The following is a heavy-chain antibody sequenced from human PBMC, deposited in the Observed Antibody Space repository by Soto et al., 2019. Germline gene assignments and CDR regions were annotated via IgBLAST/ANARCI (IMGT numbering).Heavy chain of an antibody. Sequence: QVQLVQSGAEVKKPGASVKVSCKTSGDTFSRSTISWVRQAPGQGLEWMGWISAYSGNVKYAWKFQDRVTMTPDTSTSTAYVELRSLRFDDTAVYYCARANYGDDEYWGQGTLVTVSS. J-gene: IGHJ4*02. D-gene: IGHD4-17*01. CDR2: ISAYSGNV. CDR1: GDTFSRST. V-gene: IGHV1-18*01. CDR3: ARANYGDDEY.